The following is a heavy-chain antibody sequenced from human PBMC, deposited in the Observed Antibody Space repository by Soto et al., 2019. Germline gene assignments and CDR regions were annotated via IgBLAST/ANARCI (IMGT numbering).Heavy chain of an antibody. CDR3: ARDRGVSPPNYYYYGMDV. Sequence: EVQLVETGGGLIQPGGSLRLSCAASGFTVSSNYMSWVRQAPGKGLEWVSVIYSGGSTYYADSVKGRFTISRDNSKITLYLQMNSLRAEDTAVYYCARDRGVSPPNYYYYGMDVWGQGTTVTVSS. J-gene: IGHJ6*02. V-gene: IGHV3-53*02. D-gene: IGHD3-10*01. CDR1: GFTVSSNY. CDR2: IYSGGST.